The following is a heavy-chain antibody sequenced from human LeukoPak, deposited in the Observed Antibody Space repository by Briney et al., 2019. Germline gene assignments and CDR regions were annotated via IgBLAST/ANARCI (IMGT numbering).Heavy chain of an antibody. V-gene: IGHV1-2*02. CDR3: ATDRGSGSYYEGYYFDY. CDR2: ITPNSGGT. Sequence: ASVKVSCKASGYTFTAYYMHWVRQAPGQGLEWMGWITPNSGGTKYAQRFQGRVTMTRDTSISTAYMELSGLRSEDTAVYYCATDRGSGSYYEGYYFDYWGQGTLVTVSS. D-gene: IGHD1-26*01. J-gene: IGHJ4*02. CDR1: GYTFTAYY.